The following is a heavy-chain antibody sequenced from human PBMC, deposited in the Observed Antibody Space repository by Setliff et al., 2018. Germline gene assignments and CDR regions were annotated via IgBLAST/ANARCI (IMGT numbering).Heavy chain of an antibody. CDR2: INPNSGGT. Sequence: ASVKVSCKASGYTFTGYYMHWVRQAPGQGLEWMGRINPNSGGTNYAQKFQGRVTMTRDTSISTAYMELSRLRSDDTAVYYCMKKIIAGGGPPYDYFDYWGQGTLVTVSS. D-gene: IGHD1-26*01. J-gene: IGHJ4*02. CDR3: MKKIIAGGGPPYDYFDY. V-gene: IGHV1-2*06. CDR1: GYTFTGYY.